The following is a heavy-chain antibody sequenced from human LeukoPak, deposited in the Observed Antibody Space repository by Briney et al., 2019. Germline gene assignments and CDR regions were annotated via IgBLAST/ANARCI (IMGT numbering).Heavy chain of an antibody. J-gene: IGHJ4*02. D-gene: IGHD3-16*01. CDR3: ARQGAELGNFDY. Sequence: GESLKISCKGSGYSFTTYWIVWVRQMPGEGLEWMGAVSPADSDTRYSPSFQGQVTISADESINTAYLQLTSLKASETAMYYCARQGAELGNFDYWGQGTLVIVSS. CDR2: VSPADSDT. CDR1: GYSFTTYW. V-gene: IGHV5-51*01.